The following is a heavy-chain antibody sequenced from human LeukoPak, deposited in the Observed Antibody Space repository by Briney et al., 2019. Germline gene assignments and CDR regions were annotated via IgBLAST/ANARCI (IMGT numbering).Heavy chain of an antibody. V-gene: IGHV1-69*05. CDR2: IIPIFGTA. D-gene: IGHD1-26*01. Sequence: SVKVSCKASGGTFSSYAISWVRQAPGQGLEWMGGIIPIFGTANYAQKFQGRVTITTDESTSTAYIELSSLRSEDTAVYYCARGTWDSGSYYQLDYWGQGTLVTVSS. CDR3: ARGTWDSGSYYQLDY. CDR1: GGTFSSYA. J-gene: IGHJ4*02.